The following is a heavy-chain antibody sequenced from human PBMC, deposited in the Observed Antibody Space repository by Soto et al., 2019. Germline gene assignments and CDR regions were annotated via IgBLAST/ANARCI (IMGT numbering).Heavy chain of an antibody. Sequence: SETLSLTCAVSGGSISSGGYSWSWIRQPPGKGLEWIGYIYYSGSTDYDPSLKSRVTISVDTSKNQFSLKLSSVTAADTAVYYCARRWGPYFDFWGQGTLVTVSS. CDR3: ARRWGPYFDF. V-gene: IGHV4-61*08. CDR1: GGSISSGGYS. D-gene: IGHD7-27*01. CDR2: IYYSGST. J-gene: IGHJ4*02.